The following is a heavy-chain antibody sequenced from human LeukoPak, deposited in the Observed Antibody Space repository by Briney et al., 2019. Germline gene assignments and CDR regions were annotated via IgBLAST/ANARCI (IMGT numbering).Heavy chain of an antibody. CDR2: INWNGGST. J-gene: IGHJ4*02. D-gene: IGHD6-19*01. Sequence: GGSLRLSCAASGFTFDDYGMSWVRQAPGKGLEWVSGINWNGGSTGYADSVKGRFAISRDNAKNSLYLQMNSLRAEDTASYYCARVYGSGWYGYFDYWGQGTLVTVSS. CDR3: ARVYGSGWYGYFDY. V-gene: IGHV3-20*04. CDR1: GFTFDDYG.